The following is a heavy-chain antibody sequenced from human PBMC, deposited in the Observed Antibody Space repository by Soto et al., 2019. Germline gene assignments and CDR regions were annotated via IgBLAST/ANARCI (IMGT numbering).Heavy chain of an antibody. CDR1: GFTFSSYA. CDR2: ISSNGGST. J-gene: IGHJ3*02. Sequence: PGGSLRLSCSASGFTFSSYAMHWVRQAPGKGLEYVSAISSNGGSTSYAQKFQVRVTMTRDTSTSTVYMELSSLRSEDTAVYYCARGRTYSSSSGAFDIWGQGTMVTVSS. CDR3: ARGRTYSSSSGAFDI. D-gene: IGHD6-13*01. V-gene: IGHV3-64*04.